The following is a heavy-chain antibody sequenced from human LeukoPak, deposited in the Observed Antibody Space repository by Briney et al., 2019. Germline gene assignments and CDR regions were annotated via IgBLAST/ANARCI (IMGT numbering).Heavy chain of an antibody. CDR2: IYYSGST. CDR1: GGSFSSYY. Sequence: SETLSLTCAVYGGSFSSYYWGWIRQPPGKGLEWIGSIYYSGSTYYNPSLKSRVTISVDTSKNQFSLKLSSVTAADTAVYYCARQRYNWNDYDYWGQGTLVTVSS. J-gene: IGHJ4*02. CDR3: ARQRYNWNDYDY. V-gene: IGHV4-39*01. D-gene: IGHD1-20*01.